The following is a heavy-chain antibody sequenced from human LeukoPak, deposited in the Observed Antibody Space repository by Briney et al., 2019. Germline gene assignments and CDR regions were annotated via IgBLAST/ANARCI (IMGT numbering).Heavy chain of an antibody. Sequence: GGSLRLSWAASGFTFSTYSLNWVRQAPGKGLEWVANIKQDGSEKYYVDSVKGRFTISRDNARNSLYLQMNSLRAEDTAVYYCARDNPLSYYYDYWGQGTLVAVSS. CDR3: ARDNPLSYYYDY. V-gene: IGHV3-7*01. J-gene: IGHJ4*02. CDR1: GFTFSTYS. D-gene: IGHD3-22*01. CDR2: IKQDGSEK.